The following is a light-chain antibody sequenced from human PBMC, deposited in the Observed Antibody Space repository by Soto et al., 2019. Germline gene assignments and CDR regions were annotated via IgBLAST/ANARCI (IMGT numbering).Light chain of an antibody. CDR2: ETS. Sequence: EIVLTQSPATLSLSPGERATRSCRASQNISVYLAWYRQKPGQAPRLLIYETSSRTTGLPDRFSGSGSGTDFSLTISSLQPEDFATYFCQQSYSTPRTFGGGTKVDIK. J-gene: IGKJ4*01. CDR1: QNISVY. CDR3: QQSYSTPRT. V-gene: IGKV3-11*01.